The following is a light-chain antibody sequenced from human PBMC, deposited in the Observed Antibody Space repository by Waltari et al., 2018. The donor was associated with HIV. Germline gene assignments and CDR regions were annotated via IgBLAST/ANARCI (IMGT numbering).Light chain of an antibody. CDR3: QVWDGSSDHWV. CDR1: NSGTKS. CDR2: DDR. V-gene: IGLV3-21*02. Sequence: SYVLTQPPSVSVAPGQTARITCGGDNSGTKSVHWYQQNPGQAPGLVVYDDRDRPSGIPERVSGSNSGNTATLTVSRVEVGDEADYYCQVWDGSSDHWVFGGGTNLTVL. J-gene: IGLJ3*02.